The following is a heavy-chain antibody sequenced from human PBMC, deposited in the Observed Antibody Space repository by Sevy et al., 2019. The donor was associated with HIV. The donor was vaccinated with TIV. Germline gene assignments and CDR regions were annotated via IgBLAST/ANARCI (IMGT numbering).Heavy chain of an antibody. V-gene: IGHV3-53*01. CDR3: AREGYRSSPSLRDYGMDV. CDR2: ISSGGST. J-gene: IGHJ6*02. CDR1: GFTVSSNY. Sequence: GGSLRLSCAVSGFTVSSNYMTWVRQAPGRGLEWVSVISSGGSTFYADSVKGRFTISRDNSKNTLYLQMNSLRADDTAVYYCAREGYRSSPSLRDYGMDVWGQGTTVTVSS. D-gene: IGHD6-6*01.